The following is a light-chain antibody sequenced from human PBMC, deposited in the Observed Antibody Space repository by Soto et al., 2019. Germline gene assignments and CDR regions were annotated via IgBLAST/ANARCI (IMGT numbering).Light chain of an antibody. J-gene: IGLJ1*01. CDR1: SSNIGNNY. CDR3: GTWDSSLSAYV. V-gene: IGLV1-51*01. Sequence: QSVLTQPPSASAAPGQKVTISCSGSSSNIGNNYVSWYRQLPGTAPKLLIYDNDKRPSGIPDRFSGSKSGTSATLGITGLQTGDEADYYCGTWDSSLSAYVFGTGTKVTVL. CDR2: DND.